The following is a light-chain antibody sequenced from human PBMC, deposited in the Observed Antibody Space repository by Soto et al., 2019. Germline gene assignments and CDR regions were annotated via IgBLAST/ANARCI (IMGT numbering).Light chain of an antibody. CDR1: QNIHTN. Sequence: EIVMTQSPATLSVSPGERASLSCRAGQNIHTNLAWYQQKPGQDPRLLIYDASERATGIPARFSGSGSETDFTLTISSLEPEDFGVYYCLHRMNWPLTFGQGTRLEIK. V-gene: IGKV3-11*01. CDR2: DAS. J-gene: IGKJ5*01. CDR3: LHRMNWPLT.